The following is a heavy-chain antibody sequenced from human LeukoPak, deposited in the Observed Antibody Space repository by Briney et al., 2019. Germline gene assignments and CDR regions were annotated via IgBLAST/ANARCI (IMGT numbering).Heavy chain of an antibody. V-gene: IGHV1-69*13. CDR1: GGTFSTYS. CDR3: SRPGYSGHFRGGHYYYMDV. D-gene: IGHD1-26*01. Sequence: GASVKVSCKASGGTFSTYSISWVRQAPGQGLEWRGGIIPLFGTADYAQMFEDRVTITADESTTTDHMHLHSLRPEDTAVSYCSRPGYSGHFRGGHYYYMDVWATGPTVPVSS. J-gene: IGHJ6*03. CDR2: IIPLFGTA.